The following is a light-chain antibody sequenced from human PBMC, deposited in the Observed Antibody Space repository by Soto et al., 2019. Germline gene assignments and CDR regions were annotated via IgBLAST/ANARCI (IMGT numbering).Light chain of an antibody. CDR2: RAS. Sequence: EIVLTQSPATLSVSPGERATLSCRASQSVGSLLAWYQQKPGQAPRLLIYRASTKATDMPGRFSGRGSGTEFTLTINNLQSEDFAVYYCQQYRNWPRTFGQGTKVDIK. CDR3: QQYRNWPRT. J-gene: IGKJ1*01. V-gene: IGKV3-15*01. CDR1: QSVGSL.